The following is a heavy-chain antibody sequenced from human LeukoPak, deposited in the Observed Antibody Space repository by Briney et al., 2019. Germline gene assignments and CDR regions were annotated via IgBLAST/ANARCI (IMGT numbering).Heavy chain of an antibody. V-gene: IGHV4-59*01. Sequence: SETLSLTCTVSGGSISSYYWSWIRQPPGKGLEWIGYIYYSGSTNYNPSLKSRVTISVDTSKNQFSLKLGSVTAADTAVYYCARVGCGGDCLGYYYYYMDVWGKGTTVTVSS. J-gene: IGHJ6*03. CDR1: GGSISSYY. D-gene: IGHD2-21*02. CDR3: ARVGCGGDCLGYYYYYMDV. CDR2: IYYSGST.